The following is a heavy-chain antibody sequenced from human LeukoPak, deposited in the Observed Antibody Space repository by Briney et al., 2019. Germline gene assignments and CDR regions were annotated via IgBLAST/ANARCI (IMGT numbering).Heavy chain of an antibody. CDR3: ARDRPSSLVRGDY. V-gene: IGHV3-21*01. J-gene: IGHJ4*02. CDR2: ISSSSSYI. Sequence: PGGSLRLSCAASGFTFSSYSMNWVRQAPGKGLEWVSSISSSSSYIYYADSVKGRFTISRDNAKNSLYLQMNSLRAEDTAVYYCARDRPSSLVRGDYRGQGTLVTVPS. CDR1: GFTFSSYS. D-gene: IGHD6-13*01.